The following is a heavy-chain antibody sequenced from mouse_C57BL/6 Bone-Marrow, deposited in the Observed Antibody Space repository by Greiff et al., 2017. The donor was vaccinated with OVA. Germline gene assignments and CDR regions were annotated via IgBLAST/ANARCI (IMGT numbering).Heavy chain of an antibody. V-gene: IGHV1-69*01. CDR2: IDPSASYT. CDR1: GYTFTSYW. D-gene: IGHD1-1*01. Sequence: QVQLQQPGAELVMPGASVKLSCKASGYTFTSYWMHWVKQRPGQGLEWIGEIDPSASYTNYNQKFKGKSTLTVDKSSSTAYMQLSSLTSEDSAVYYCARDGSSLYYAMDYWGQGTSVTVSS. J-gene: IGHJ4*01. CDR3: ARDGSSLYYAMDY.